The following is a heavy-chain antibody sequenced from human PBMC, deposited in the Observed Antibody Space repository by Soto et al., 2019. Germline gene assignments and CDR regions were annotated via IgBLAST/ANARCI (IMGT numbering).Heavy chain of an antibody. CDR1: GGSISSYY. V-gene: IGHV4-59*08. CDR3: ARLGIAAAGQPDHGDYYYCYGMDV. Sequence: PPETLCLTCTVPGGSISSYYWSWIRQPPGKGLEWIGYIYYSGSTNYNPSLKSRVTISVGTSKNQFSLKLSSVTAADTAVYYCARLGIAAAGQPDHGDYYYCYGMDVWGQGTTVTVSS. CDR2: IYYSGST. J-gene: IGHJ6*02. D-gene: IGHD6-13*01.